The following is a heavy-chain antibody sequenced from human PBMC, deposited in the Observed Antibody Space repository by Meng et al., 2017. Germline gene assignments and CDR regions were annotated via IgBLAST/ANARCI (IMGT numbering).Heavy chain of an antibody. CDR2: IRNKAYGGTT. D-gene: IGHD2-15*01. J-gene: IGHJ4*02. Sequence: GGSLRLSCTASGFTFGDYALTWVRQAPGKGLEWVGFIRNKAYGGTTEYAASVKGRFTISRDDSKSIAYLQINSLKTDDTAVYFCIRGGFGSGPIDYWGQGTLVTVSP. CDR3: IRGGFGSGPIDY. V-gene: IGHV3-49*04. CDR1: GFTFGDYA.